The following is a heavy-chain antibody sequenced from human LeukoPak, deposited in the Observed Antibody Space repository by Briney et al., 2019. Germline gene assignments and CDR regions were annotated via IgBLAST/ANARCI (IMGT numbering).Heavy chain of an antibody. J-gene: IGHJ4*02. CDR1: GGSISTSY. CDR2: ILYSGST. V-gene: IGHV4-59*12. Sequence: PSETLSLTCTVSGGSISTSYWNWVRQPPGKGLEWIGYILYSGSTNYNPSLESRVTISVDTSKNQFSLKLSSVTAADTAVYYCARDGPYSPAGYWGQGTLVTVSS. CDR3: ARDGPYSPAGY. D-gene: IGHD5-18*01.